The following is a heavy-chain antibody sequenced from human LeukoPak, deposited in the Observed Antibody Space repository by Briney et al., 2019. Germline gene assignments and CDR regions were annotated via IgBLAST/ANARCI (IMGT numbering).Heavy chain of an antibody. CDR1: GGSISSSSYY. D-gene: IGHD1-26*01. CDR2: IYYSGST. CDR3: ARVQIGEEEWELLNWFDP. Sequence: PSETLSLTCTVSGGSISSSSYYWGWIRQPPGKGLEWIGSIYYSGSTYYNPSLKSRVTISVDTSKNQFSLKLSSVTAADTAVYYCARVQIGEEEWELLNWFDPWGQGTLVTVSS. V-gene: IGHV4-39*07. J-gene: IGHJ5*02.